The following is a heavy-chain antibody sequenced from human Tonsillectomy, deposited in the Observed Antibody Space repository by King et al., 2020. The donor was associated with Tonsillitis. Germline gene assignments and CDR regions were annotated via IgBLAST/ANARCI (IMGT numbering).Heavy chain of an antibody. CDR3: AREPGSNGGNRAFDY. V-gene: IGHV3-7*01. J-gene: IGHJ4*02. CDR1: GFTFSNHW. CDR2: INQDVSET. D-gene: IGHD4-23*01. Sequence: AQLVQSGGGLVQPGGSLRLSCEVSGFTFSNHWMSWVRQAPGKGLEWVANINQDVSETYYVDSVRGRFTISRDNAKNSVYLQMDSLRVEDTAVYYCAREPGSNGGNRAFDYWGQGTLITVSS.